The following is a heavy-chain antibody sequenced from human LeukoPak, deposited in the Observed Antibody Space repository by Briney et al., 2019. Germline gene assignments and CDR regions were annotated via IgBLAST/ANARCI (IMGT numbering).Heavy chain of an antibody. J-gene: IGHJ4*02. V-gene: IGHV3-9*01. Sequence: GRSLRLSCAASGFTFDDYAMHWVRQAPGKGLEWVSGISWNSGSIGYADSVKGRFTISRDNAKNSLYLQMNSLRAEDTAVYYCAKDKYYYDSSGYSDWGQGTLVTVSS. CDR3: AKDKYYYDSSGYSD. CDR2: ISWNSGSI. D-gene: IGHD3-22*01. CDR1: GFTFDDYA.